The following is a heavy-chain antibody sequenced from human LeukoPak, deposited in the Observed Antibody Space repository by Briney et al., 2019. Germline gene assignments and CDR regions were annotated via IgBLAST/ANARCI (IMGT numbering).Heavy chain of an antibody. CDR2: ICGSDGSR. Sequence: GGSLRLSCAASGFTFRTYAMSWVRQAPGKGLGWVSAICGSDGSRYYADSVKGRFTISRDNSKNTLYLQMNSLRGEDTAVYYCAKGGSPSCYSSSGYWGQGTLVTVSS. D-gene: IGHD2-2*01. J-gene: IGHJ4*02. V-gene: IGHV3-23*01. CDR1: GFTFRTYA. CDR3: AKGGSPSCYSSSGY.